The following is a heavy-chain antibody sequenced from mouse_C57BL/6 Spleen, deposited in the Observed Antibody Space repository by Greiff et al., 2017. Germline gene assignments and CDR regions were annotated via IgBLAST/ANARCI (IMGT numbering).Heavy chain of an antibody. J-gene: IGHJ4*01. CDR3: ARNGYDEPYAMDY. D-gene: IGHD2-2*01. CDR1: GFSLTSYG. Sequence: VKLVESGPGLVQPSQSLSITCTVSGFSLTSYGVHWVRQSPGKGLEWLGVIWSGGSTDYNAAFISRLSISKDNSKSQVFFKMNSLQADDTAIYYCARNGYDEPYAMDYWGQGTSVTVSS. V-gene: IGHV2-2*01. CDR2: IWSGGST.